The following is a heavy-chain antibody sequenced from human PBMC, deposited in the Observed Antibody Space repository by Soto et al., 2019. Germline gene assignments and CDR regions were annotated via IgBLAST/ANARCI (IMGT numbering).Heavy chain of an antibody. V-gene: IGHV4-39*01. J-gene: IGHJ6*03. CDR1: GGSISSSSYY. CDR3: ARQNRYLSSGWNYYYMDV. D-gene: IGHD1-1*01. CDR2: IYYSGST. Sequence: QLQLQESGPGLVKPSETLSLTCTVSGGSISSSSYYWGWIRQPPGKGLEWIGSIYYSGSTYYNPSLQSRVTLSVDTSKNQFSLKLSSVTAADTAVYYCARQNRYLSSGWNYYYMDVWGKGTTVTVSS.